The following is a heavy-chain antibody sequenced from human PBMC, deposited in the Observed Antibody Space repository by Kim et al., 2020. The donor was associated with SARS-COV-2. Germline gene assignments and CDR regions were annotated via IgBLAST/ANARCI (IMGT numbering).Heavy chain of an antibody. CDR1: GFTFSSYA. Sequence: GGSLRLSCAASGFTFSSYAMHWVRQTPGKGLEYVSAISSNGGSTYYANSVKGRFTISRDNSKNTLYLQMGSLRAEDMAVYYCARDLLPRRGGFGELLANWGQGTLVTVSS. CDR2: ISSNGGST. CDR3: ARDLLPRRGGFGELLAN. D-gene: IGHD3-10*01. J-gene: IGHJ4*02. V-gene: IGHV3-64*01.